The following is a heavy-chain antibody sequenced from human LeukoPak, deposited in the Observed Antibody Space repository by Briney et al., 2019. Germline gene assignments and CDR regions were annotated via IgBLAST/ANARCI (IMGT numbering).Heavy chain of an antibody. CDR3: ASLKNYYDSSGYLVTDAFDI. Sequence: ASVKVSCKASGYTFTSYCMHWVRQAPGQGLEWMGIINPSADTTSYAQKFQGRVTMTTDTSTSTAYMELRSLKSDDTAVYYCASLKNYYDSSGYLVTDAFDIWGQGTMVTVSS. J-gene: IGHJ3*02. V-gene: IGHV1-46*01. D-gene: IGHD3-22*01. CDR1: GYTFTSYC. CDR2: INPSADTT.